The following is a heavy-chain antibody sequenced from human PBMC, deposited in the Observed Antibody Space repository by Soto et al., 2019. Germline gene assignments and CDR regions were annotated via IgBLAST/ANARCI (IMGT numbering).Heavy chain of an antibody. V-gene: IGHV4-59*06. D-gene: IGHD2-15*01. Sequence: PSETLSLTCTVSGDSISSYYWSWIRQPPGKGLEWIGYIYYSGSTYYNPSLKSRVTISVDTSKNQFSLKLSSVTAADTAVFYCARDCSGGSCYSGTFDYWGQGTLVTVSS. J-gene: IGHJ4*02. CDR3: ARDCSGGSCYSGTFDY. CDR1: GDSISSYY. CDR2: IYYSGST.